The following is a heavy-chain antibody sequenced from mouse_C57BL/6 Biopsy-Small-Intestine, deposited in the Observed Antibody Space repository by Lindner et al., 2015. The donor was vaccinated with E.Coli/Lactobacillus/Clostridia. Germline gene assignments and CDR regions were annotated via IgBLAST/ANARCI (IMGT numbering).Heavy chain of an antibody. CDR2: IYPGDGDT. D-gene: IGHD2-4*01. Sequence: VQLQESGPELVKPGASVRISCKASGYAFSNSWMNWVKQRPGKGLEWIGRIYPGDGDTNYNGKFKGKATLTADKSSNTAYMQLSSLTSEDSAVYFCAEYDYDAGVFDYWGQGTTLIVSS. V-gene: IGHV1-82*01. J-gene: IGHJ2*01. CDR3: AEYDYDAGVFDY. CDR1: GYAFSNSW.